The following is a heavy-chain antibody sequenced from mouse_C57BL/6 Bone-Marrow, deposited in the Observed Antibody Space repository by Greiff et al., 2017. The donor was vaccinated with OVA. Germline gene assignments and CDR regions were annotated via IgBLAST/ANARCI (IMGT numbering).Heavy chain of an antibody. CDR3: ARDLGTTVVDAMDY. CDR1: GYTFTDYY. V-gene: IGHV1-26*01. J-gene: IGHJ4*01. CDR2: INPNNGGT. Sequence: EVQLQQSGPELVKPGASVKISCKASGYTFTDYYMNWVKQSHGKSLEWIGDINPNNGGTSYNQKFKGKATLTVDKSSSTAYMELRSLTSEDSAVYYCARDLGTTVVDAMDYWGQGTSVTVSS. D-gene: IGHD1-1*01.